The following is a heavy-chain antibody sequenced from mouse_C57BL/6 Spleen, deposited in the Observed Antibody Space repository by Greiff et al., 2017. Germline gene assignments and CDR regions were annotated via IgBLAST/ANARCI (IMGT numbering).Heavy chain of an antibody. V-gene: IGHV1-72*01. CDR1: GYTFTSYW. J-gene: IGHJ1*03. CDR3: ARERTVRRGGWYLDD. Sequence: QVQLQQSGAELVKPGASVKLSCKASGYTFTSYWMHWVKQRPGRGLEWIGRIDPNSGGTKYNEKFKSKATLTVDKPSSTAYMQLSSLTSEDSAVDSCARERTVRRGGWYLDDWGKGTTVTVSS. D-gene: IGHD1-1*01. CDR2: IDPNSGGT.